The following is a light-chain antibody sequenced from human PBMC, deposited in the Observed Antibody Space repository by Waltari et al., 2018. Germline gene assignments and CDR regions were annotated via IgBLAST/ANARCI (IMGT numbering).Light chain of an antibody. CDR3: QEYNGYSRT. Sequence: DIQMTQSPSTLSASVGERVTITCRASQNIYTWLAWYQQKPGKAPKVLISKAPSLNSGVPSRFSGSGSGTEFTLTISSLQPDDFATYFCQEYNGYSRTFGQGTKVESK. J-gene: IGKJ1*01. CDR2: KAP. CDR1: QNIYTW. V-gene: IGKV1-5*03.